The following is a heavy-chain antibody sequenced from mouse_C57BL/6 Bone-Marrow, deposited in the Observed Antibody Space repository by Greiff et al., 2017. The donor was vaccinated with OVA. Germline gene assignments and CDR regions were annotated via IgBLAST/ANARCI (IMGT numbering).Heavy chain of an antibody. D-gene: IGHD1-1*01. CDR1: GYTFTSYW. J-gene: IGHJ1*03. CDR3: ALYYYGSSDLSYWYFDV. V-gene: IGHV1-61*01. CDR2: IYPSDSET. Sequence: QVQLKQPGAELVRPGSSVKLSCKASGYTFTSYWMDWVKQRPGQGLEWIGNIYPSDSETHYNQTFKDKATLTVDKSSSTAYMQLSSLTSEDSAVYYCALYYYGSSDLSYWYFDVWGTGTTVTVSS.